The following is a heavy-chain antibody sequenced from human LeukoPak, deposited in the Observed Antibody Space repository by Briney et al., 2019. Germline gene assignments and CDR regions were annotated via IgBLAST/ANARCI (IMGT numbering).Heavy chain of an antibody. CDR2: IYTSGST. D-gene: IGHD3-22*01. J-gene: IGHJ4*02. CDR1: GGSIRSGSYY. Sequence: PSETLSLTCTVSGGSIRSGSYYWSWIRQPAGKGLEWIGRIYTSGSTNYNPSLKSRVTISVDTSKNQFSLKLSSVTAADTAVYYCARETDSSGYRDYFDYWGQGTLVTVSS. V-gene: IGHV4-61*02. CDR3: ARETDSSGYRDYFDY.